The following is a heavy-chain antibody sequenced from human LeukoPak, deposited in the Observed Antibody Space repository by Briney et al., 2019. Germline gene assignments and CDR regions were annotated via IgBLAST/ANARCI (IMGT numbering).Heavy chain of an antibody. CDR2: ISPYNDET. J-gene: IGHJ4*02. CDR1: GYTFRSHG. CDR3: AREADTNSWYRPAFRLLDY. Sequence: GASVKVSCKASGYTFRSHGIYWVRQAPGQGLEWMGWISPYNDETNYARMFQGRATMTTETSTTTAYMELRDLTSDDTAVYFCAREADTNSWYRPAFRLLDYWGQGTLVTVSS. V-gene: IGHV1-18*01. D-gene: IGHD6-13*01.